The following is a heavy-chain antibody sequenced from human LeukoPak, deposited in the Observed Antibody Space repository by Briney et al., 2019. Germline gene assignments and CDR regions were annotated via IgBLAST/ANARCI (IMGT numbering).Heavy chain of an antibody. V-gene: IGHV3-21*01. J-gene: IGHJ6*03. Sequence: GGSLRLSCAASGFTFSRSHMSWVRQAPGKGLEWVSSISSISTYIYYADSVKGRFTISRDNAKNSLYLQMNSLRAEDTAVYYCVRDLAEYAYMDVWGKGATVTVSS. CDR2: ISSISTYI. D-gene: IGHD2-8*01. CDR1: GFTFSRSH. CDR3: VRDLAEYAYMDV.